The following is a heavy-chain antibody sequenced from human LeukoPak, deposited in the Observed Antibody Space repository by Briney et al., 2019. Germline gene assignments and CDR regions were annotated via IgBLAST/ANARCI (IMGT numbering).Heavy chain of an antibody. CDR3: ARHDTRGGAYDI. CDR1: GASISSYY. CDR2: IHYSGIT. V-gene: IGHV4-59*08. D-gene: IGHD3-10*01. J-gene: IGHJ3*02. Sequence: PSETLSLTCTVSGASISSYYWSWIRQPPGKGLEYIGYIHYSGITNYNPSLKSRVTISVDTSKNQFSLRLSSVTAADTAVYYCARHDTRGGAYDIWGQGTVVTVSS.